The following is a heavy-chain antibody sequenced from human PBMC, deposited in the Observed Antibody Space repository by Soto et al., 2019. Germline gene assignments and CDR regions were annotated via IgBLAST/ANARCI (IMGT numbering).Heavy chain of an antibody. V-gene: IGHV1-8*01. CDR1: GYTFTSYD. CDR2: MNPNSGNT. CDR3: ARVRLNFTDAFDI. J-gene: IGHJ3*02. Sequence: ASVRVSCKASGYTFTSYDINWVRQATGQGLEWMGWMNPNSGNTGYAQKFQGRVTMTRNTSISTAYMELSSLRSEDTAVYYCARVRLNFTDAFDIWGQGTMVTV. D-gene: IGHD6-19*01.